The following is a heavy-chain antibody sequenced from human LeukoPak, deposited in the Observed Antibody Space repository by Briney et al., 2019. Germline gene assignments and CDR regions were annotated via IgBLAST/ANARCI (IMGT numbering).Heavy chain of an antibody. V-gene: IGHV3-30*02. J-gene: IGHJ4*02. Sequence: GGSLRLSCAASGFTFSSYGMHWVRQAPGKGLEWVAFIRYDGSNKYYADSVKGRFTISRDNSKNTLYLQMNSLRAEDTAVYYCGWDGSGSYTVDYWGQGNLVTVSS. CDR3: GWDGSGSYTVDY. CDR1: GFTFSSYG. D-gene: IGHD3-10*01. CDR2: IRYDGSNK.